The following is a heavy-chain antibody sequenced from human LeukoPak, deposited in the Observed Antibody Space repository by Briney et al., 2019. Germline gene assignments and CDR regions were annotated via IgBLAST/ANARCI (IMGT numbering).Heavy chain of an antibody. V-gene: IGHV3-74*01. CDR2: ISHDGSTT. Sequence: QPGGSLRLSCAASGFTFSSYVMHWVRQAPGKGLVWVSRISHDGSTTTYADSVKGRFTISRDNAKNTLYLQMNSLRDEDTAVYYCARDRDWLVSDWGQGTLVTVSS. CDR1: GFTFSSYV. CDR3: ARDRDWLVSD. D-gene: IGHD6-19*01. J-gene: IGHJ4*02.